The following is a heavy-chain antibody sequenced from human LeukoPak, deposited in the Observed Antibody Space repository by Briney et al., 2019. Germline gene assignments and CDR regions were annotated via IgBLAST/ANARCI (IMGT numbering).Heavy chain of an antibody. CDR3: ARAIGYCSSTSCSYYYYYHMDV. V-gene: IGHV4-4*07. CDR2: IYTSGST. Sequence: PSETLSLTCTVSGGSISSYYWSWIRQPAGKGLEWIGRIYTSGSTNYNPSLKSRVTMSVDTSKNQFSLKLSSVTAADTAVYYCARAIGYCSSTSCSYYYYYHMDVWGKGTTVTVSS. CDR1: GGSISSYY. J-gene: IGHJ6*03. D-gene: IGHD2-2*01.